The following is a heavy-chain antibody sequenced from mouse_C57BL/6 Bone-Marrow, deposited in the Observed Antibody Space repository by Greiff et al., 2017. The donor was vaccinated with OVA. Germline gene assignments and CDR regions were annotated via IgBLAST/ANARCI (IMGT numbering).Heavy chain of an antibody. J-gene: IGHJ4*01. CDR1: GFNIKDDY. V-gene: IGHV14-4*01. Sequence: VQLQQSGAELVRPGASVKLSCTASGFNIKDDYMHWVKQRPEQGLEWIGWIDPENGDTEYASKFQGKATITADTSSNTAYLQLSSLTSEDTAVYYCTTDGYMRGNDARDYWGQGTSVTVSS. CDR3: TTDGYMRGNDARDY. D-gene: IGHD2-3*01. CDR2: IDPENGDT.